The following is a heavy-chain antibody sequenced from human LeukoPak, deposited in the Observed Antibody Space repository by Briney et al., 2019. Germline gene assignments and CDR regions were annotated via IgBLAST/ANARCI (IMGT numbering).Heavy chain of an antibody. CDR3: ARRSGSSWDLDY. J-gene: IGHJ4*02. V-gene: IGHV4-59*01. D-gene: IGHD6-13*01. CDR2: IYYSGST. Sequence: SETLSLTCTVSGGSISSYYWSWIRQPPGKGLEWIGYIYYSGSTNYNPSLKSRVTISVDTSKNQFSLKLSSVTAADTAVYYCARRSGSSWDLDYWGQGTLVTVSS. CDR1: GGSISSYY.